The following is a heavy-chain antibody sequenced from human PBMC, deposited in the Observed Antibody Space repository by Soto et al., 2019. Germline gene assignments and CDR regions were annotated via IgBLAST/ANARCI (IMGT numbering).Heavy chain of an antibody. CDR3: AKDIGGDMHAFDI. V-gene: IGHV3-9*01. D-gene: IGHD2-21*02. CDR1: GFGLGGYA. Sequence: GGSLRLSGVASGFGLGGYAMHWVRQGPGKGLAWVSGMSWNSGNIGYADSVKGRFTISRDNAKNSLYLQMDSLSAEDTALYYCAKDIGGDMHAFDIWGRGTMVTVSS. CDR2: MSWNSGNI. J-gene: IGHJ3*02.